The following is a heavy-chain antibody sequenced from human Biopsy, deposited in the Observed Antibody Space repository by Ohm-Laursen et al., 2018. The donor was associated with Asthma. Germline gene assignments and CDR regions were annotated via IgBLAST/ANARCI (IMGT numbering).Heavy chain of an antibody. Sequence: SVKVSCKFSGYSLTDLSMHWDRQAPGQGLEWMGGHDHEEGGTVNARRFQGRVTMTEDTSTDTAYMELSSLSSDDTAVYYCASDFPKDYVRYNFQFWGQGTLVTVSS. CDR2: HDHEEGGT. CDR3: ASDFPKDYVRYNFQF. J-gene: IGHJ4*02. D-gene: IGHD4-17*01. CDR1: GYSLTDLS. V-gene: IGHV1-24*01.